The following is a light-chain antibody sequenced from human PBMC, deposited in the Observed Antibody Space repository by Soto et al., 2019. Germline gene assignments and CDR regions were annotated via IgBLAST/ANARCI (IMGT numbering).Light chain of an antibody. J-gene: IGKJ1*01. Sequence: DIQMTQSPSTLSGSVGDRVTITCRASQTISSWLAWYQQKPGKAPKLLIYKASTLKSGVPSRFSGSGSGTEFTLTISSLQPDDFATYYCQQYNYYSRTFGQGTKV. V-gene: IGKV1-5*03. CDR3: QQYNYYSRT. CDR2: KAS. CDR1: QTISSW.